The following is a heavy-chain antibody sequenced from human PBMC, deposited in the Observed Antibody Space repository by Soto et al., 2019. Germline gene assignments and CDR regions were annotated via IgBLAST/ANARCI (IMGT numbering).Heavy chain of an antibody. D-gene: IGHD2-15*01. CDR1: GFTFSSYG. CDR2: ISYDGSSK. J-gene: IGHJ5*02. V-gene: IGHV3-30*18. Sequence: GGSLRLSCAASGFTFSSYGMHWVRQAPGKGLEWVAVISYDGSSKYYADSVKGRFTISRDNSKNTLYLQMNSLRAEDTAVYYCAKGRLQYCTGGSCYYLLPHHFDPWGQGTLVTVS. CDR3: AKGRLQYCTGGSCYYLLPHHFDP.